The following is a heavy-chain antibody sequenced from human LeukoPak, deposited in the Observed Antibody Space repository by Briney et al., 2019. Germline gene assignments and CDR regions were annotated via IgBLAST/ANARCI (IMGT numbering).Heavy chain of an antibody. CDR1: GGSISSSSYY. Sequence: NPSETLSLTCTVSGGSISSSSYYWGWIRQPPGKGLEWIGSIYYSGSTYYNPSLKSRVTISVDTSKNQFSLKLSSVTAADTAVYYCARSEGSRELLTYYYYMDVWGKGTTVTVSS. CDR3: ARSEGSRELLTYYYYMDV. J-gene: IGHJ6*03. CDR2: IYYSGST. D-gene: IGHD1-26*01. V-gene: IGHV4-39*07.